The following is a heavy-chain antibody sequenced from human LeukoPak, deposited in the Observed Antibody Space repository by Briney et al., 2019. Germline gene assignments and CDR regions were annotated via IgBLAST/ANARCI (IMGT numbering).Heavy chain of an antibody. CDR2: INTDGSTT. Sequence: GGALRLSCADSGFSFSSSWMHWVRQAPGKRLVWVSRINTDGSTTNYADSVKGRFTISRDNAKNTLYLQMNSLRAEDTAVYYCARHQDGTLEYYYYYMDVWGKGTTVTVSS. D-gene: IGHD1-1*01. V-gene: IGHV3-74*01. J-gene: IGHJ6*03. CDR3: ARHQDGTLEYYYYYMDV. CDR1: GFSFSSSW.